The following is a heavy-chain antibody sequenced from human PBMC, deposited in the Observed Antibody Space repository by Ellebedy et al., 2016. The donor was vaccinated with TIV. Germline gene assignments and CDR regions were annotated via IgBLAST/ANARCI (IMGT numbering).Heavy chain of an antibody. CDR1: GFTFSDYY. D-gene: IGHD2-2*01. J-gene: IGHJ5*02. CDR2: ISNSGSTI. CDR3: ARDARFIDQQHNWFDP. V-gene: IGHV3-11*01. Sequence: GGSLRLSCAASGFTFSDYYMIWIRQAPGKGLEWVSYISNSGSTIYYADSVKGRFPISRANAKKSRSRLMNSLRAEDTAVYYCARDARFIDQQHNWFDPWGQGTLVTVSS.